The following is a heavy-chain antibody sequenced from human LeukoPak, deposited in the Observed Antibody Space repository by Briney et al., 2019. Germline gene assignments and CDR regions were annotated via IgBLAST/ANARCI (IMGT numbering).Heavy chain of an antibody. Sequence: PGGSLRLSCAASGFTFTNYAMHWVRQAPGKGLEWVAVISYDETNKYYEDSVKGRFTISRDSSKNTLYLQMSSLRDEDTAVYYCARAVYYYDSSGYYPGAYYFDYWGQGTLVTVSS. D-gene: IGHD3-22*01. CDR2: ISYDETNK. CDR3: ARAVYYYDSSGYYPGAYYFDY. J-gene: IGHJ4*02. V-gene: IGHV3-30*04. CDR1: GFTFTNYA.